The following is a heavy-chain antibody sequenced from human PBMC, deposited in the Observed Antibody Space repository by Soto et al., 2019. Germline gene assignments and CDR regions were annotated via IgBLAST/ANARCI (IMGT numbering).Heavy chain of an antibody. V-gene: IGHV4-31*03. D-gene: IGHD3-10*01. Sequence: QLQLQESGPGLVKPSQTLSLTCTVSGGSISSGGYYWSWIRQHPGKGLEWIGYIYYSGSTYYNPSLKSRVTISVDTSKNQFSLKLSSVTAADTAVYYCARWGVTRNSDAFDIWGQGTMVTVSS. CDR1: GGSISSGGYY. CDR3: ARWGVTRNSDAFDI. J-gene: IGHJ3*02. CDR2: IYYSGST.